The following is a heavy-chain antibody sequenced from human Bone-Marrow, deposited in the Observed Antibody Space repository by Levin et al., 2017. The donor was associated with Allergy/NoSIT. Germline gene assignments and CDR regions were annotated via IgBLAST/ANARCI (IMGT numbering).Heavy chain of an antibody. V-gene: IGHV3-48*04. CDR3: ARQPYCSVGKCPYDYYGMDV. D-gene: IGHD6-25*01. Sequence: RTGGSLRLSCGGSGFTFHSYSMNWVRQAPGKGLEWVAYISTSSSTIHYADSVKGRFTASRDNAGNSLSLQMNSLRVEDTAVYYCARQPYCSVGKCPYDYYGMDVWGQGTTVTVSS. CDR1: GFTFHSYS. CDR2: ISTSSSTI. J-gene: IGHJ6*02.